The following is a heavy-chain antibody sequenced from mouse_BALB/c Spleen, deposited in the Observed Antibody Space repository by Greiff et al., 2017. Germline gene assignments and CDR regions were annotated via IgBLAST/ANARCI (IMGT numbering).Heavy chain of an antibody. CDR3: ARYYRYDEWGAMDY. Sequence: EVKLVESGPGLVKPSQTVSLTCTVTGISITTGNYRWSWIRQFPGNKLEWIGYIYYSGTITYNPSLTSRTTITRDTSKNQFFLEMNSLTAEDTATYYCARYYRYDEWGAMDYWGQGTSVTVSS. D-gene: IGHD2-14*01. CDR1: GISITTGNYR. V-gene: IGHV3-5*02. CDR2: IYYSGTI. J-gene: IGHJ4*01.